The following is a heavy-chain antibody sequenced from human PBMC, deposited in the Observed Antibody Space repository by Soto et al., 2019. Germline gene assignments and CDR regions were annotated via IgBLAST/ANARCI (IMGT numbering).Heavy chain of an antibody. CDR1: GYTFTSYD. J-gene: IGHJ6*03. D-gene: IGHD2-2*01. Sequence: GASVKVSCKASGYTFTSYDINWVRQATGQGLEWMGWMNPNSGNTGYAQKFQDRVTMTRNTSISTAYMELSSLRSEDTAVYYCARGNGIVVVPAANYYYYYYMDVWGKGTTVTVSS. CDR2: MNPNSGNT. CDR3: ARGNGIVVVPAANYYYYYYMDV. V-gene: IGHV1-8*01.